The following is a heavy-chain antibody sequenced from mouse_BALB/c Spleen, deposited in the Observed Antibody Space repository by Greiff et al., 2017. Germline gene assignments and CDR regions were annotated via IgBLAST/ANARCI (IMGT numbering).Heavy chain of an antibody. CDR1: GYTFSSYW. Sequence: QVQLQQSGAELMKPGASVKISCEATGYTFSSYWIEWVKQRPGHGLEWIGEILPGSGSTNYNEKFKGKATFTADTSSNTAYMQLSSLTSEDSAVYYCARRSGYYAMDYWGQGTSVTVSS. CDR3: ARRSGYYAMDY. CDR2: ILPGSGST. D-gene: IGHD3-1*01. V-gene: IGHV1-9*01. J-gene: IGHJ4*01.